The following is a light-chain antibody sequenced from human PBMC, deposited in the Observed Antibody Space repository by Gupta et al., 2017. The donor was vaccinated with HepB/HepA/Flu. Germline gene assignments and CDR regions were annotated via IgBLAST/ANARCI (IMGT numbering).Light chain of an antibody. V-gene: IGKV3-11*01. CDR3: QQRSNWPVT. J-gene: IGKJ1*01. CDR2: DAS. CDR1: QSVSSY. Sequence: EFVLPQSPATLSLSPGERATLSCSASQSVSSYLAWYQQKPGQAPRLLIYDASNRATGIPARFSGSGSGTDFTLTISSLEPEDFAVYYCQQRSNWPVTFGQGTKVEIK.